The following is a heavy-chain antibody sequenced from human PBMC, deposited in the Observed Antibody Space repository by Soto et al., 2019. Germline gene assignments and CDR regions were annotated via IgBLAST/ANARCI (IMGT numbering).Heavy chain of an antibody. CDR3: ARDSGTDHYYYMDV. CDR1: GGSIITYF. V-gene: IGHV4-59*01. D-gene: IGHD3-10*01. CDR2: IYYDGST. Sequence: QVQLQESGPGLVKPSETLSLTCTFSGGSIITYFWGWIRQHPGKGLEWIGYIYYDGSTKSNPSLTSRVTISVDTSKTQFSLKLSSVTAAYTAVYYCARDSGTDHYYYMDVWGTGTTVTVSS. J-gene: IGHJ6*03.